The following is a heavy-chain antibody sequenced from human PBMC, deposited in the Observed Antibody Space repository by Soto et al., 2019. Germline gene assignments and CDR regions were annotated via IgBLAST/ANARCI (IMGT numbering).Heavy chain of an antibody. Sequence: QVQLVESGGGVVQPGRSLRLSCAASGFTFSSYGMHWVRQAPGKGLEWVAVTWYDGSNKYYADSVKGRFTISRDNSKNALYLQMNSMRAEDTAVYYCARDNKEIVVAMLSYSVDYWGQGTLVTVSS. V-gene: IGHV3-33*01. CDR1: GFTFSSYG. J-gene: IGHJ4*02. D-gene: IGHD3-22*01. CDR3: ARDNKEIVVAMLSYSVDY. CDR2: TWYDGSNK.